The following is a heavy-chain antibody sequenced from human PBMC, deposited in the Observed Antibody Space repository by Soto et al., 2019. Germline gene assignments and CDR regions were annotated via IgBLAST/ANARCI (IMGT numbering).Heavy chain of an antibody. CDR3: TRLISAAQDY. V-gene: IGHV3-73*01. CDR1: GFVFKDSS. Sequence: EVLLVESGGGLVQPGGSLKLSCAASGFVFKDSSIHWVRQASGKGLEWVGRNRDRAFSYATAYAASVKGRFTISRDDSTNTAYLQMNSLKTEDTAIYYCTRLISAAQDYWGQGTLVTVSS. D-gene: IGHD3-10*01. J-gene: IGHJ4*02. CDR2: NRDRAFSYAT.